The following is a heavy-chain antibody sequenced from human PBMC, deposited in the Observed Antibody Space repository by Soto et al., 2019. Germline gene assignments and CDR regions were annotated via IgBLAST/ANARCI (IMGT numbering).Heavy chain of an antibody. CDR2: ISAYNGNT. V-gene: IGHV1-18*01. D-gene: IGHD3-22*01. Sequence: QVQLVQSGAEVKKTGASVKVSCKASGYTFTSYGISWVRQAPGQGLEWMGWISAYNGNTNYAQKLQGRVTMTTDTSTSTAYMELRSLRSDDSAVYYCARDFYDSSGYYGFPDDYWGQGALVTVSS. CDR1: GYTFTSYG. CDR3: ARDFYDSSGYYGFPDDY. J-gene: IGHJ4*02.